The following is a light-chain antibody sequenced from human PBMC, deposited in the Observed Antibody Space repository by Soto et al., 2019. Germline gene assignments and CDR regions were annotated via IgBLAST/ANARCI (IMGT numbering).Light chain of an antibody. V-gene: IGLV2-8*01. Sequence: QSALTQPPSASGSPGQSVTISCTGTSSDIGGYDYVSWYQQHPGKAPKLIIYEVSKRPSGVPDRFSGSKSGNTASLTVSGLQAEDEADYYCSSYAGSNNLVFAGGTKHTVL. CDR3: SSYAGSNNLV. CDR1: SSDIGGYDY. CDR2: EVS. J-gene: IGLJ3*02.